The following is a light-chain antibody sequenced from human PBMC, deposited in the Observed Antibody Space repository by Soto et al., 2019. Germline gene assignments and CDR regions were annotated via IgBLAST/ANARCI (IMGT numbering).Light chain of an antibody. CDR1: QSISSW. CDR3: QQYNSYPLYT. J-gene: IGKJ2*01. CDR2: DAS. Sequence: DIQMTQSPSTLSASVGDRVTITCRASQSISSWLAWYQQKPGKAPKLLIYDASSLESGVPSRFSGSGSGTEVSLTTSSLQPDDFATSYCQQYNSYPLYTFGQGTKLEIK. V-gene: IGKV1-5*01.